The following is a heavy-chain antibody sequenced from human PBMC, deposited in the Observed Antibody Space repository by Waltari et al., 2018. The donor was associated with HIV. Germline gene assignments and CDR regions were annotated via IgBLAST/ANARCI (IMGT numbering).Heavy chain of an antibody. Sequence: QVQLVESGGGVVQPGTSLTLSCAASGFTFSNFAIHWVRQSPGKGLEWLAVFWSDGVEISYADSVKGRFTISKDSSQKTLYLHLTSLGAEDTALYYCARGYSSSRWIPLYHWGRGTLVTVSS. CDR1: GFTFSNFA. CDR3: ARGYSSSRWIPLYH. V-gene: IGHV3-33*01. CDR2: FWSDGVEI. D-gene: IGHD4-4*01. J-gene: IGHJ4*02.